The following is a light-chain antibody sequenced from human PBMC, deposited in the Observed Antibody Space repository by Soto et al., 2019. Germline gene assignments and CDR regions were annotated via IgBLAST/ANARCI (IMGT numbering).Light chain of an antibody. Sequence: DIQLTQSPSTLSASVGDRVTVTCRASQSISPWLAWYQQKPGKAPNLLIYKASNLESGVPSRFSGSGSGTAFTLTISSLQPDDFATYYCQQYSDYSGTFGQGTKVDIK. V-gene: IGKV1-5*03. J-gene: IGKJ1*01. CDR3: QQYSDYSGT. CDR2: KAS. CDR1: QSISPW.